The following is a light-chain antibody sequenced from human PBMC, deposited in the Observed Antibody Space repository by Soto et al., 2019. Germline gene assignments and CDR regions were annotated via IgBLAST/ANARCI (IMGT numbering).Light chain of an antibody. CDR3: SSYAGISTYV. Sequence: QSALTQPASVSGSPGQSITISCTGTSSDVGSFNLVSWYQQHPGKAPKLMIYGVSKRPSGVSNRFSGSKSGNTASLTISGLQVEDEADYYCSSYAGISTYVFGTGTKVTV. CDR2: GVS. J-gene: IGLJ1*01. V-gene: IGLV2-23*02. CDR1: SSDVGSFNL.